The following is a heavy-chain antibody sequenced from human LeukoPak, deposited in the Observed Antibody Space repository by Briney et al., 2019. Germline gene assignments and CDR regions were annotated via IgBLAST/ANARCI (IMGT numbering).Heavy chain of an antibody. CDR1: GYSFTSYW. D-gene: IGHD2-2*02. J-gene: IGHJ6*03. V-gene: IGHV5-51*01. CDR3: ARHLESVVPAAIYMDV. Sequence: GESLKISCKGSGYSFTSYWIGWVRQMPGKGLEWMGIIYPGDSDTRYSPSLQGQVTISADKSISTAYLQWSSLKASDTAMYYCARHLESVVPAAIYMDVWGKGTTVTVSS. CDR2: IYPGDSDT.